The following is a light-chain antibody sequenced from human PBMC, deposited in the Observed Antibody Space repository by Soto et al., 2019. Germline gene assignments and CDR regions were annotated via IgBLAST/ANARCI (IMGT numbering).Light chain of an antibody. Sequence: EIVFTHSPATLSLSPGERATLSCRASQSVSSYLAWYQQKPGQAPRLLIYGASSRATGIPDRFSGSGSGTDFTLTISRLEPEDFAVYYCQQYGSLPITFGQGTRLEIK. CDR1: QSVSSY. CDR3: QQYGSLPIT. V-gene: IGKV3-20*01. CDR2: GAS. J-gene: IGKJ5*01.